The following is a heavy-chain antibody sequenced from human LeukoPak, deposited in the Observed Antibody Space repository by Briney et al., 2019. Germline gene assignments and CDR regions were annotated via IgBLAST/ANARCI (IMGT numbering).Heavy chain of an antibody. J-gene: IGHJ2*01. CDR3: ARVHLGQLLYWHFDL. Sequence: PSETLSLTCAVSDGSISTFYWSWIRQPPGKGLEWIGYTHYSGTTYYNPSLKSRVTMSVNTSKHQFSLEMTSVTAADTAVYYCARVHLGQLLYWHFDLWGRGTLVTVSS. CDR2: THYSGTT. V-gene: IGHV4-59*01. CDR1: DGSISTFY. D-gene: IGHD4-23*01.